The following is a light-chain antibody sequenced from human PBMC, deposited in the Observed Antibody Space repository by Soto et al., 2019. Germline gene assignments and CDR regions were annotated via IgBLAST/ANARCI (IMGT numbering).Light chain of an antibody. V-gene: IGLV1-44*01. CDR2: FTN. Sequence: QSVLPQRPSASGTPGQRVSLSCSGSTSNIGTNAVNWYQQFPGSAPKLLIYFTNQRLSGIPDRFSGSKSGTSASLDISGLQSEDEADYYCTAWDGSLDVRVFGGGTQLTVL. CDR1: TSNIGTNA. J-gene: IGLJ3*02. CDR3: TAWDGSLDVRV.